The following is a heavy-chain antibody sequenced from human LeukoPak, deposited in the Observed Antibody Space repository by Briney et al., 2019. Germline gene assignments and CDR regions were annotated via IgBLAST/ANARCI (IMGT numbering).Heavy chain of an antibody. V-gene: IGHV3-15*01. J-gene: IGHJ6*03. D-gene: IGHD3-3*01. CDR3: TTAELLRFLEWTYYYYMDV. Sequence: GGSLRLSCAASGFTFSNAWMSWVRQAPGKGLEWVGRIKSKTDGGTTDYAAPVKGRFTISRDDSKNTLYLQMNSLKTEDTAVYYCTTAELLRFLEWTYYYYMDVWGKGTTVTVSS. CDR2: IKSKTDGGTT. CDR1: GFTFSNAW.